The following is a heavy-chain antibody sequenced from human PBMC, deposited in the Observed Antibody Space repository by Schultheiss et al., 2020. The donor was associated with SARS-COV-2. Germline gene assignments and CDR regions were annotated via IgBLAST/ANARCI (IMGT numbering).Heavy chain of an antibody. CDR1: GGSISSGSYY. CDR3: AREGVYQLLSFYYYMDV. J-gene: IGHJ6*03. Sequence: SETLSLTCTVSGGSISSGSYYWSWIRQPAGKGLEWIGRIYTSGSTYYNPSLKSRVTISVDTSKNQFSLKLSSVTAADTAVYYCAREGVYQLLSFYYYMDVWGKGTTVTVSS. D-gene: IGHD2-2*01. CDR2: IYTSGST. V-gene: IGHV4-61*02.